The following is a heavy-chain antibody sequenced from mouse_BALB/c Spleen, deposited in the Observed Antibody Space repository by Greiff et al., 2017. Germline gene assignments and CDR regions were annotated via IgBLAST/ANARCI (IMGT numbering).Heavy chain of an antibody. D-gene: IGHD2-1*01. Sequence: EVQLQESGPGLVKPSQSLSLTCSVTGYSITSGYYWNWIRQFPGNKLEWMGYISYDGSNNYNPSLKNRISITRDTSKNQFFLKLNSVTTEDTATYYCAYGNSAWFAYWGQGTLVTVSA. V-gene: IGHV3-6*02. CDR2: ISYDGSN. J-gene: IGHJ3*01. CDR3: AYGNSAWFAY. CDR1: GYSITSGYY.